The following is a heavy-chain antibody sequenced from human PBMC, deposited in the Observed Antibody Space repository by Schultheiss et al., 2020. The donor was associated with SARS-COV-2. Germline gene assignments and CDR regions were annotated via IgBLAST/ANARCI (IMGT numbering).Heavy chain of an antibody. CDR2: IYPGDSDT. CDR1: GYSFTSYW. V-gene: IGHV5-51*01. J-gene: IGHJ4*02. D-gene: IGHD6-13*01. CDR3: ARAAAAGMEWFNY. Sequence: GGSLRLSCKGSGYSFTSYWIGWVRQMPGKGLEWMGIIYPGDSDTRYSPSFQGHVTISADKSISTAYLQWSSLKASDTAMYYCARAAAAGMEWFNYWGQGTLVTVSS.